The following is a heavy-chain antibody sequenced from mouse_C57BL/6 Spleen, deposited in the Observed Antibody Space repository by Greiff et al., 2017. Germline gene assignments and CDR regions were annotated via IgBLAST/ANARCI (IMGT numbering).Heavy chain of an antibody. Sequence: EVQVVESGGGLVKPGGSLKLSCAASGFTFSSYAMSWVRQTPEKRLEWVATISDGGSYTYYPDNVKGRFTISRDNAKNNLYLQMSHLKSEDTAMYYCARGFDGYYYYWGQGTTLTVSS. J-gene: IGHJ2*01. CDR1: GFTFSSYA. D-gene: IGHD2-3*01. V-gene: IGHV5-4*01. CDR2: ISDGGSYT. CDR3: ARGFDGYYYY.